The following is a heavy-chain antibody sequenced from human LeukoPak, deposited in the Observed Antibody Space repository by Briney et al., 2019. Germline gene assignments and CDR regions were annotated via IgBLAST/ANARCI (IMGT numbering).Heavy chain of an antibody. D-gene: IGHD3-9*01. CDR3: AREFRAALRYFDWLSTPNPSGMDV. CDR2: IIPIFVTA. Sequence: GSSVKVSCKASGGTFSSYASSWVRQAPGQGMEWMGGIIPIFVTANYAQKFQGRATITEDESTSTAYMQLSSLTSEDTAVYYCAREFRAALRYFDWLSTPNPSGMDVWGKGTTVTVSS. V-gene: IGHV1-69*01. CDR1: GGTFSSYA. J-gene: IGHJ6*04.